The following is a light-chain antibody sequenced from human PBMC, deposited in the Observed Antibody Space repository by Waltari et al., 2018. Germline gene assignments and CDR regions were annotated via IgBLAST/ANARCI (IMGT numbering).Light chain of an antibody. V-gene: IGLV7-46*01. J-gene: IGLJ3*02. CDR1: TGAVTSGHY. CDR2: DTS. Sequence: QAVVTQEPSLTVSPGGTVTLTCGSSTGAVTSGHYPYWFQQKPGQAPRTLIYDTSNKHSGTPARFSGSLLGGKAALTISGAQPEDEAEYYCLLSYSGARAGVFGGGTKLTVL. CDR3: LLSYSGARAGV.